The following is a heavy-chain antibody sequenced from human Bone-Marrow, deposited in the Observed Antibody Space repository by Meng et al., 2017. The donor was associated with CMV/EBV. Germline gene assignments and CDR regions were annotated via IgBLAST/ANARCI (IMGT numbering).Heavy chain of an antibody. Sequence: ASVKVSCKTSGHALTGYYMHWVRQAPGQGLEWMGIINPSGGSTSYAQKFQGRVTMTRDTSTSTVYMELSSLRSEDTAVYYCARERGDIGFDYWGQGTLVTVSS. V-gene: IGHV1-46*01. CDR3: ARERGDIGFDY. J-gene: IGHJ4*02. D-gene: IGHD2-15*01. CDR2: INPSGGST. CDR1: GHALTGYY.